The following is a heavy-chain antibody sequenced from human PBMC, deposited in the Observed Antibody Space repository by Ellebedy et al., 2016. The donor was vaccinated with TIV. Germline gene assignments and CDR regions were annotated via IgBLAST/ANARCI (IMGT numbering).Heavy chain of an antibody. Sequence: PGGSLRLSCAASGFTVSHYDMHWVRQVPGKRLEWVAAFGTADDTYYQGSVRGRFTISRENGKNSVSLQMNDLRAGDTAVYYCARGRAVAGWLEYWGQGTLVTVSS. CDR3: ARGRAVAGWLEY. D-gene: IGHD6-19*01. CDR2: FGTADDT. J-gene: IGHJ4*02. V-gene: IGHV3-13*04. CDR1: GFTVSHYD.